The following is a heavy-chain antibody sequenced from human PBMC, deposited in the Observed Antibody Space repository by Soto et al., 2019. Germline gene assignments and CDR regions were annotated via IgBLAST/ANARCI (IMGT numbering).Heavy chain of an antibody. CDR1: GFTFSSYG. CDR3: ARVGIKLWSLIDY. V-gene: IGHV3-33*01. D-gene: IGHD5-18*01. J-gene: IGHJ4*02. CDR2: IWYDGSNK. Sequence: GGSLRLSCAASGFTFSSYGMHWVRQAPGKGLEWVAVIWYDGSNKYYADSVKGRFTISRDNSKNTLYLQMNSLRAEDTAVYYCARVGIKLWSLIDYWGQGTLVTVSS.